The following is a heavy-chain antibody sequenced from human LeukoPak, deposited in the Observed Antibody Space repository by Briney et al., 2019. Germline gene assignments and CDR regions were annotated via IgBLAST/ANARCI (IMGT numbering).Heavy chain of an antibody. V-gene: IGHV1-2*02. D-gene: IGHD3-22*01. CDR1: GYTFTGYY. Sequence: GASVKVSCKASGYTFTGYYMHWVRQAPGQGLEWMGWINPNSGGTNYAQKFQGRVTMTRDTSISTAYMELSRLRSDDTAVYYCARVAVPYYYDSSGYLTYFDYWGQGTLVTVSP. CDR2: INPNSGGT. CDR3: ARVAVPYYYDSSGYLTYFDY. J-gene: IGHJ4*02.